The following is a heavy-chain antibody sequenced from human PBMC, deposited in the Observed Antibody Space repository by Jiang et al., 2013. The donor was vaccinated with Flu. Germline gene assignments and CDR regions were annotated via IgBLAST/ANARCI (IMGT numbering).Heavy chain of an antibody. J-gene: IGHJ6*03. V-gene: IGHV4-39*01. CDR2: IYYSGNT. D-gene: IGHD3-10*01. CDR3: ARLSSNYGSGRYYNVDYYHYYMDV. Sequence: PGLVKPSETLSVTCAVSGGSVSNRSHYWGWIRQPPGKGLEWIGSIYYSGNTYYNPSLKSRVTIFVDVSRNQFALKLSSVTAADTALYHCARLSSNYGSGRYYNVDYYHYYMDVWGEGTTVTVSS. CDR1: GGSVSNRSHY.